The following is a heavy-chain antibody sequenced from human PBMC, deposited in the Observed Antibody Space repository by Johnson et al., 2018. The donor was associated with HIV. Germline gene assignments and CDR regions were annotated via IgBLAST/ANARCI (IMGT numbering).Heavy chain of an antibody. D-gene: IGHD6-6*01. Sequence: VQLVESGGDLVKPGGSLRLSCAASGLTFSNAWMSWVRQVPGKGLEWVSGIKWNGGGTGYADSVKGRFTISRDNAKNSLYLQMNSLRAEDTALYYCARAWYSSSAFDIWGQGTMVTVSS. CDR1: GLTFSNAW. V-gene: IGHV3-20*04. J-gene: IGHJ3*02. CDR3: ARAWYSSSAFDI. CDR2: IKWNGGGT.